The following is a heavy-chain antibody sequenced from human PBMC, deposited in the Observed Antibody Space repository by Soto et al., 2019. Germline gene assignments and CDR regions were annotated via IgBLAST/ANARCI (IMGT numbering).Heavy chain of an antibody. V-gene: IGHV1-18*01. CDR3: ARVKRGHVDTAMAPAQYYYYYMDV. J-gene: IGHJ6*03. D-gene: IGHD5-18*01. Sequence: ASVKVSCKASGYTFTSYGISWVRQAPGQGLEWMRWISAYNGNTNYAQKLQGRVTMTTDTSTSTAYMELRSLRSDDTAVYYCARVKRGHVDTAMAPAQYYYYYMDVWGKGTTVTVSS. CDR1: GYTFTSYG. CDR2: ISAYNGNT.